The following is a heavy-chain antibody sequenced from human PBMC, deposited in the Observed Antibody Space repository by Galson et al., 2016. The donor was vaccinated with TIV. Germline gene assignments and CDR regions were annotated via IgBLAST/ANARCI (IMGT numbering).Heavy chain of an antibody. J-gene: IGHJ5*02. Sequence: LSLTCTVSGDSISSYYWAWIRQPPGKGLEWIGYHHYSGSSNYNASLKSRVTMSVDTSKNQFFLRLRSVTAADTAMSYCATRYSNGWFENWGRGTLVTVSS. CDR3: ATRYSNGWFEN. V-gene: IGHV4-59*01. D-gene: IGHD6-19*01. CDR2: HHYSGSS. CDR1: GDSISSYY.